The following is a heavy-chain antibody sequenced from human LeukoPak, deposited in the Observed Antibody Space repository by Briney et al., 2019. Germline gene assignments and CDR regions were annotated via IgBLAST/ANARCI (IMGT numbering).Heavy chain of an antibody. J-gene: IGHJ5*02. D-gene: IGHD3-10*01. CDR3: ARGDSRGYYGSGSYYNPKYNWFDP. CDR2: INHSGST. CDR1: GGSFSGYY. Sequence: SETLSPTCAVYGGSFSGYYWSWIRQPPGKGLEWIGEINHSGSTNYNPSLKSRVTISVDTSKNQFSLKLSSVTAADTAVYYCARGDSRGYYGSGSYYNPKYNWFDPWGQGTLVTVSS. V-gene: IGHV4-34*01.